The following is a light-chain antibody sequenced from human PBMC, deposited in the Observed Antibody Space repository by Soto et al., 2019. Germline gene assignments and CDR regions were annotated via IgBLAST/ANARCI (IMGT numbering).Light chain of an antibody. CDR3: QQYNDWPLT. J-gene: IGKJ4*01. CDR1: HRVSTN. CDR2: GAS. Sequence: EIVMTQSPATLSVSPGERASLSCRASHRVSTNVAWYQQKPAQAPRLLIYGASTRATGIPARFSGGGSGTEFTLTISSLQSADFAVSYCQQYNDWPLTFGGGTKVELK. V-gene: IGKV3-15*01.